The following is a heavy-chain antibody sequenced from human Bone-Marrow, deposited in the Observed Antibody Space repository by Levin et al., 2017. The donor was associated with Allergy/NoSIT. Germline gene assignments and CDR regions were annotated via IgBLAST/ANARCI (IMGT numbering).Heavy chain of an antibody. V-gene: IGHV3-30*18. CDR3: AKEPTWAAIEYHYYGMDV. Sequence: GESLKISCAASGFTFSSYGIHWVRRAPGKGLEWVAVISYDGNSEYYTDSVKGRFAISRDNSKNTVYLQMNNLRGEDTAVYYCAKEPTWAAIEYHYYGMDVWGQGTTVTVSS. D-gene: IGHD2/OR15-2a*01. CDR1: GFTFSSYG. CDR2: ISYDGNSE. J-gene: IGHJ6*02.